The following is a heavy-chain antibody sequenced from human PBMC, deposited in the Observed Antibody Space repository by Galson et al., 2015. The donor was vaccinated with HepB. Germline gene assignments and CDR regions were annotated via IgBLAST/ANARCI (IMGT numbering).Heavy chain of an antibody. D-gene: IGHD6-19*01. J-gene: IGHJ4*02. Sequence: SLRLSCAASGFTFSSYAMSWVRQAPGKGLEWVSAISGSGGSTYYADSVKGRFTISRDNSKNTLYLQMNSLRAEDTAVYYCAKGLSSPFYYFDYWGQGTLVTVSS. CDR1: GFTFSSYA. V-gene: IGHV3-23*01. CDR3: AKGLSSPFYYFDY. CDR2: ISGSGGST.